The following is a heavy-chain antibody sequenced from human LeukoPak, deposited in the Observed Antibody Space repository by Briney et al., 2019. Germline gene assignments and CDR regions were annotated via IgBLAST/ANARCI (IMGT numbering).Heavy chain of an antibody. CDR1: GGSISSTNYY. D-gene: IGHD4-11*01. CDR3: ARPRLEVGLQYDAFDI. Sequence: SETLSLTCTVSGGSISSTNYYWGWIRQPPGKGLEWIGSIYHSGSTYYNPSLKSRVTISVVTSKNQFSLKLSSVTAADTAVYYCARPRLEVGLQYDAFDIWGQGTVVTVSS. CDR2: IYHSGST. V-gene: IGHV4-39*01. J-gene: IGHJ3*02.